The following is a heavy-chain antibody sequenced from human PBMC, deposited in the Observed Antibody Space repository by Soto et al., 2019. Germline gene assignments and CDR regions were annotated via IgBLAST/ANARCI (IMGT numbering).Heavy chain of an antibody. V-gene: IGHV3-21*01. D-gene: IGHD3-10*01. Sequence: GGSLRLSCAASGFTFTRYSMNWVRQAPGKGLEWVSSISSTTNYIYYADSVKGRFTISRDNSKNTLYLQMNSLRAEDTAVYYCARDSGRWFGEFYFDYWGQGTLVTVSS. CDR3: ARDSGRWFGEFYFDY. CDR1: GFTFTRYS. CDR2: ISSTTNYI. J-gene: IGHJ4*02.